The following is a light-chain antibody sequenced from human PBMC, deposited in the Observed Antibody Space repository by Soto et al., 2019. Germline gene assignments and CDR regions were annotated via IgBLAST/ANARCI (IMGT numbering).Light chain of an antibody. CDR3: QQRSNWPLT. J-gene: IGKJ5*01. V-gene: IGKV3-11*01. CDR2: GAS. Sequence: EIVRTQSPATLSVSPGERATLSCRASQSVSSNLAWYQQKPGQAPRLLIYGASTRPTDIPARFSGSASGTDFTLTISSLEPEDFAVYYCQQRSNWPLTFGQGTRLEIK. CDR1: QSVSSN.